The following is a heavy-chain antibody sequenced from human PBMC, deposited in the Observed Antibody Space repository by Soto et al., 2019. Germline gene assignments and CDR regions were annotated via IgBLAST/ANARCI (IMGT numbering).Heavy chain of an antibody. D-gene: IGHD3-9*01. Sequence: SETLSLTCSVSDDSVNSDKYYWGWIRQPPGKGLEWIGSIYYRGNAYYNPSLQTRVTISLDKSKSQFYLKLNSVTAAVSAVYFCARLEGLATISYYFDFWGPGALVTVSS. CDR3: ARLEGLATISYYFDF. CDR2: IYYRGNA. J-gene: IGHJ4*02. CDR1: DDSVNSDKYY. V-gene: IGHV4-39*01.